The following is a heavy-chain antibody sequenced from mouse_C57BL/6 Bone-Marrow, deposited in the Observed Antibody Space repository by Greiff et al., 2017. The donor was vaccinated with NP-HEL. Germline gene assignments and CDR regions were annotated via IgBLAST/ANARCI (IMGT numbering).Heavy chain of an antibody. CDR2: IRSKSNNYAT. CDR3: VRQYDYGSSPAWFAY. D-gene: IGHD1-1*01. Sequence: DVQLQESGGGLVQPKGSLKLSCAASGFSFNTYAMNWVRQAPGKGLEWVARIRSKSNNYATYYADSVKDRFTISRDDSESMLYLQMNNLKTEDTAMYYCVRQYDYGSSPAWFAYWGQGTLVTVSA. J-gene: IGHJ3*01. CDR1: GFSFNTYA. V-gene: IGHV10-1*01.